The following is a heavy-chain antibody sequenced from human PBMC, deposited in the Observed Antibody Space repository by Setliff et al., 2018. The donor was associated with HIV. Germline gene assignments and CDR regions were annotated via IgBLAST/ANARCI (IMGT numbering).Heavy chain of an antibody. CDR1: GYTFTSYY. Sequence: ASVKVSCKASGYTFTSYYIHRVRQAPGQGLGWMGIINPSGGSTSYAQRFQGRVTMTRDTSTSTVYMELGSLRSEDTAVYYCARGYSGSYYEDAFDIWGQGTMVTVSS. D-gene: IGHD1-26*01. CDR2: INPSGGST. J-gene: IGHJ3*02. CDR3: ARGYSGSYYEDAFDI. V-gene: IGHV1-46*01.